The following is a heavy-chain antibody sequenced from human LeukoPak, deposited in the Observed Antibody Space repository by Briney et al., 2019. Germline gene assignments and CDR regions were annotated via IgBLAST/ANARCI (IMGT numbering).Heavy chain of an antibody. CDR2: IIPIFGTA. V-gene: IGHV1-69*05. J-gene: IGHJ4*02. Sequence: ASVKLSCKASAGTFSSYAISWVRQAPGQGLEWMGGIIPIFGTANYAQKFQGRVTITTDESTSTAYMELSSLRSEDTAVYYCARSNWNYVGFDYWGQGTLVTVSS. D-gene: IGHD1-7*01. CDR1: AGTFSSYA. CDR3: ARSNWNYVGFDY.